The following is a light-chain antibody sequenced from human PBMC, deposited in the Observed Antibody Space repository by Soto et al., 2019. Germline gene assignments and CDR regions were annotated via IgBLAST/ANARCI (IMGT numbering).Light chain of an antibody. CDR3: QQYYTPLT. Sequence: DIVMTQSPDSLAVSLGERATINCKSSQSVLLTSNNKNYLAWYQQKPGQPPKVLISWASTRESGVPDRFSGSWSRTDFTLTITSLQAEDVTVYYCQQYYTPLTFGGGTKVEIK. V-gene: IGKV4-1*01. CDR2: WAS. CDR1: QSVLLTSNNKNY. J-gene: IGKJ4*01.